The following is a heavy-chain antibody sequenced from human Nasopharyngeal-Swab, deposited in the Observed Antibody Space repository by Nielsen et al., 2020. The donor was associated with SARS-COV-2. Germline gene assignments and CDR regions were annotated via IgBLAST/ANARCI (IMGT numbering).Heavy chain of an antibody. CDR3: ARDRSGSPYAPLTPIDY. D-gene: IGHD1-26*01. CDR2: ISRSGTYI. V-gene: IGHV3-21*01. J-gene: IGHJ4*02. Sequence: WIRQPPGKGLEWVSSISRSGTYINYADSVKGRFTISRDNAKNSLYLQLNSLRAGDTAVYYCARDRSGSPYAPLTPIDYWGQGTQVTVSS.